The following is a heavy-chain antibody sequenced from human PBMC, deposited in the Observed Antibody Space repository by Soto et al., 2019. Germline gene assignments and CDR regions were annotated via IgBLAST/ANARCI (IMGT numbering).Heavy chain of an antibody. CDR2: VYYSGGT. D-gene: IGHD2-21*01. CDR3: ARGNDWKSSTFDI. V-gene: IGHV4-59*11. J-gene: IGHJ3*02. CDR1: GGSLTDHY. Sequence: QVQLQESGPGLVKPSETLSLTCNVAGGSLTDHYWNWFRQSPGKGLHWIGYVYYSGGTNYNPSLKSRVTMSVDTSKNQLSLNLRSVTAADTAVYYCARGNDWKSSTFDIWGQGTMVSVSS.